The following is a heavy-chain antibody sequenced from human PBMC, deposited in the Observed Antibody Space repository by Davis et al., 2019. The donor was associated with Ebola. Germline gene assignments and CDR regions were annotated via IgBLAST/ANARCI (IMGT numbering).Heavy chain of an antibody. CDR1: GFTFSSYS. V-gene: IGHV3-21*01. CDR2: ISSSSSYI. J-gene: IGHJ4*02. CDR3: ARDMRLEGAVDY. D-gene: IGHD1-26*01. Sequence: PGGSLRLSCAASGFTFSSYSMNWVRQAPGKGLEWVSSISSSSSYIYYADSVKGRFNISRDNAKNSLYLQMNSLRAEDTAVYYCARDMRLEGAVDYWGQGTLVTVSS.